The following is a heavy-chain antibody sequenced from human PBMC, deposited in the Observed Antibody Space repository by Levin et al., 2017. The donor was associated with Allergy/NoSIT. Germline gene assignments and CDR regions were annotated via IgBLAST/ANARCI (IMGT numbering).Heavy chain of an antibody. Sequence: SETLSLTCTVSGGSISSYYWSWIRQPPGKGLEWIGYIYYSGSTNYNPSLKSRVTISVDTSKNQFSLKLSSVTAADTAVYYCARGSSSWYSRWFDPWGQGTLVTVSS. J-gene: IGHJ5*02. CDR2: IYYSGST. CDR1: GGSISSYY. V-gene: IGHV4-59*01. D-gene: IGHD6-13*01. CDR3: ARGSSSWYSRWFDP.